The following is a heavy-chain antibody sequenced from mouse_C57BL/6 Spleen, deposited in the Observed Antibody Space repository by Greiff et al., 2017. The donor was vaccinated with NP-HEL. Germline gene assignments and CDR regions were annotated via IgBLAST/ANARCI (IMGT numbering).Heavy chain of an antibody. J-gene: IGHJ2*01. CDR2: INYDGSST. CDR3: ARSFHYYFDY. Sequence: DVKLVESEGGLVQPGSSMKLSCTASGFTFSDYYMAWVRQVPEKGLEWVANINYDGSSTYYLDSLKSRFIISRDNAKNILYLQMSSLKSEDTATYYCARSFHYYFDYWGQGTTLTVSS. CDR1: GFTFSDYY. V-gene: IGHV5-16*01.